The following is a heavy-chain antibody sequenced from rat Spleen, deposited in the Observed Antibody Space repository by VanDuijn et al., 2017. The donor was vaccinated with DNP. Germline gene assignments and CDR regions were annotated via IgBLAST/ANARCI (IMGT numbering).Heavy chain of an antibody. Sequence: EVQLVESGGGLVQPGRSLKLSCAASGFTFSDYYMAWVRQAPTKGLEWVAYIGSDGYAPYYGDSVKGRFTISRDNAKSTLYLQVDSLRSEDTATYYCATHRIYYYDGSYPNWFAYWGQGTLVTVSS. J-gene: IGHJ3*01. V-gene: IGHV5-25*01. CDR2: IGSDGYAP. CDR3: ATHRIYYYDGSYPNWFAY. D-gene: IGHD1-12*02. CDR1: GFTFSDYY.